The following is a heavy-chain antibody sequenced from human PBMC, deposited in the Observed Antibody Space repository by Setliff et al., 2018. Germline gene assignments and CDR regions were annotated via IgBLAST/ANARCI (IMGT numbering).Heavy chain of an antibody. CDR3: ARAFGSGWF. D-gene: IGHD6-19*01. V-gene: IGHV3-7*01. J-gene: IGHJ4*02. CDR1: GFTLSSYW. CDR2: IKQDGSEK. Sequence: PGGSLRLSCAASGFTLSSYWMSWVRQAPGKGLEWVANIKQDGSEKYVDSVKGRFTISRDNAKNSLYLQMNSLRAEDTAVYYCARAFGSGWFWGQGTLVTVSS.